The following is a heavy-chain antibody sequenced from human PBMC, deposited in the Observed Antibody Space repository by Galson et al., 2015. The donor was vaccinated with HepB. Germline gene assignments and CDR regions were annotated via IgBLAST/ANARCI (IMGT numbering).Heavy chain of an antibody. CDR2: IIPIFGTA. V-gene: IGHV1-69*13. D-gene: IGHD1-26*01. CDR3: ARVPIVGATEGYYYYMDV. Sequence: SVKVSCKASGGTFSSYAISWVRQAPGQGLEWMGGIIPIFGTANYAQKFQGRVTITADESTSTAYMELSSLRSEDTAVYYCARVPIVGATEGYYYYMDVWGKGTTVTASS. J-gene: IGHJ6*03. CDR1: GGTFSSYA.